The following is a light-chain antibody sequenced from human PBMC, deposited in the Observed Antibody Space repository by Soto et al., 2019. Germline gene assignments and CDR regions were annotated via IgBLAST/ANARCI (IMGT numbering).Light chain of an antibody. CDR2: QDN. V-gene: IGLV3-1*01. J-gene: IGLJ2*01. CDR1: ELGDKY. CDR3: QAWDSNTVV. Sequence: SYELTQPPSVSVSPGQTASITCSGDELGDKYACWYQQKPGQSPVLVIYQDNKLPSGIPERLSGSNSGNTATLTISGTQAMDEADYFCQAWDSNTVVFGGGTKLTVL.